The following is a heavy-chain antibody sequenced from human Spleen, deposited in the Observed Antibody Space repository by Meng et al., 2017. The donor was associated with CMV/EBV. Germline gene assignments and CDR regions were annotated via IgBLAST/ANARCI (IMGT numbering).Heavy chain of an antibody. CDR2: VYHRGDT. D-gene: IGHD1-1*01. CDR3: GRDQGRQLINH. Sequence: QLQWQEAGPGLVKPSGTLSLTCTVSGDSISSDIWWSWVRQPPGKGLEWIGEVYHRGDTNYNPSLKSRVVISVDRSKNQFSLNLSSVTAADTAVYYCGRDQGRQLINHWGQGTLVTVSS. J-gene: IGHJ4*02. V-gene: IGHV4-4*02. CDR1: GDSISSDIW.